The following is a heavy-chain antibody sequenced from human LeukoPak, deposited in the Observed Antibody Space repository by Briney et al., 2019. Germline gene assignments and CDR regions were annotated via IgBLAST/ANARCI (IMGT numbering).Heavy chain of an antibody. V-gene: IGHV1-18*01. J-gene: IGHJ4*02. CDR2: ISAYNGNT. CDR3: ARDYYGDYDY. CDR1: GYTFTSYG. D-gene: IGHD4-17*01. Sequence: GASVTVSCKASGYTFTSYGISWVRQAPGQGLEWMGWISAYNGNTNYAQKLQGRVTMTTDTSTSTAYVELRSLSSDDTAVYYCARDYYGDYDYWGQGTLVTVSS.